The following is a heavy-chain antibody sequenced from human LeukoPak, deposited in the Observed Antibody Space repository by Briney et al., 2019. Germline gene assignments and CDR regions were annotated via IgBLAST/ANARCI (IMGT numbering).Heavy chain of an antibody. D-gene: IGHD6-19*01. CDR3: ARGSSGWPTARFDP. Sequence: GGSLRLSCAASGFTFSDYYMSWIRQAPGKGLEWVSYISSSSSYTNYADSVKGRFTISRDNAKNSLYLQMNSLRAEDTAVYYCARGSSGWPTARFDPWGQGALVTVSS. CDR2: ISSSSSYT. CDR1: GFTFSDYY. J-gene: IGHJ5*02. V-gene: IGHV3-11*06.